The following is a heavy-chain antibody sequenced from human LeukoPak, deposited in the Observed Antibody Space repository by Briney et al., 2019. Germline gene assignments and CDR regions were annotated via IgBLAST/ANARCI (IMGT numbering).Heavy chain of an antibody. CDR1: GLTFSRDS. D-gene: IGHD5-18*01. V-gene: IGHV3-64*02. Sequence: VGCLRLSCAASGLTFSRDSMHWVRETAGRRLGYVSAINSAGYSTFFADSVKGRFTISRDNAKNSLYLQMNSLRAEDTAVYYCARGPIELWLKEEFDFWGQGALVTVSS. CDR2: INSAGYST. CDR3: ARGPIELWLKEEFDF. J-gene: IGHJ4*02.